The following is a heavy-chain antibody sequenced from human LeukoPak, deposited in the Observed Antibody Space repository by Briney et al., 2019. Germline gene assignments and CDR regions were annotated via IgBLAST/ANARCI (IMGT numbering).Heavy chain of an antibody. CDR2: IFHGGTT. CDR3: ARSYYDFRTGYYSYYYMDV. V-gene: IGHV4-31*03. J-gene: IGHJ6*03. Sequence: SQTLSLTCTVSGGSIRSGGYHWPWVRQHPGKGLEWIGCIFHGGTTYYHPSLKGRPTISVDTSKSQFPLRLSSVTAADTAVYYCARSYYDFRTGYYSYYYMDVWGKGTTVTVSS. D-gene: IGHD3-3*01. CDR1: GGSIRSGGYH.